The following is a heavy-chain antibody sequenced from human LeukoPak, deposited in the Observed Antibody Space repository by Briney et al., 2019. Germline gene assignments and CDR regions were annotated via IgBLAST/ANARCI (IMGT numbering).Heavy chain of an antibody. J-gene: IGHJ6*02. V-gene: IGHV3-66*01. D-gene: IGHD3-3*01. CDR1: GFTVSSNY. CDR2: IYSGGST. CDR3: AKSRRITIFGVVITDYYYYGMDV. Sequence: GGSLRLSRAASGFTVSSNYMSWVRQAPGKGLEWVSVIYSGGSTYYADSVKGRFTISRDNSKNTLYLQMNSLRAEDTAVYYCAKSRRITIFGVVITDYYYYGMDVWGQGTTVTVSS.